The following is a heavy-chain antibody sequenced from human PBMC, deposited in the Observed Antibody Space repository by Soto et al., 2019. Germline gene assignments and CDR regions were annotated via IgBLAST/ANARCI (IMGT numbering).Heavy chain of an antibody. CDR1: GYTFTSYG. V-gene: IGHV1-18*01. CDR3: ARLGPNTYYYYYYMDV. CDR2: ISAYNGNT. J-gene: IGHJ6*03. Sequence: GASVKVSCKASGYTFTSYGISWVRQAPGQGLEWMGWISAYNGNTNYAQKLQGRVTMTTDTSTSTAYMELSSVTAADTAVYYCARLGPNTYYYYYYMDVWGKGTTVTVSS.